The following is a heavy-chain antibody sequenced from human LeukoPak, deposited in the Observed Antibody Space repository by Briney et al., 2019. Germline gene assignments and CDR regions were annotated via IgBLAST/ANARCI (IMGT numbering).Heavy chain of an antibody. Sequence: GGSLRLSCAASGFTLSDYYMTWIRQAPGKGLEWVSYVSNGGSSSILYADSVKGRFTVFRDYAKNSLYLQMNSLRADDTGVYYCARDKSDKGHDCWGQGTLVTVSS. CDR2: VSNGGSSSI. V-gene: IGHV3-11*01. CDR3: ARDKSDKGHDC. D-gene: IGHD3-9*01. CDR1: GFTLSDYY. J-gene: IGHJ4*02.